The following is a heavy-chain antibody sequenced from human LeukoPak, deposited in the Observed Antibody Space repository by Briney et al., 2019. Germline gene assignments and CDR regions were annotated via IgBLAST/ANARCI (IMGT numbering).Heavy chain of an antibody. Sequence: PGRSLRLSCAASGFTFSSFGMHWVRQAPGKGLEWVAIISYDGSDKYYADSVKGRFSISRDNSMNTLYLQMNSLRAEDTAVYSCAKNNGYNYGPDAFDVWGQGTMVTVSS. D-gene: IGHD5-18*01. CDR1: GFTFSSFG. J-gene: IGHJ3*01. CDR3: AKNNGYNYGPDAFDV. V-gene: IGHV3-30*18. CDR2: ISYDGSDK.